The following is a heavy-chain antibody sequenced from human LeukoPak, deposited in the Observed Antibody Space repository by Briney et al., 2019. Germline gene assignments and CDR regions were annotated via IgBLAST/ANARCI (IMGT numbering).Heavy chain of an antibody. D-gene: IGHD3-22*01. CDR1: GFTLDDYA. CDR3: AKGGDYYDSSGGFDY. V-gene: IGHV3-9*03. J-gene: IGHJ4*02. CDR2: ISWNSGSI. Sequence: GGSLRLSCAASGFTLDDYAMHWVRQAPGKGLEWVSGISWNSGSIGYADSVKGRFTISRDNAKNSLYLQMNSLRAEDMALYYCAKGGDYYDSSGGFDYWGQGTLVTVSS.